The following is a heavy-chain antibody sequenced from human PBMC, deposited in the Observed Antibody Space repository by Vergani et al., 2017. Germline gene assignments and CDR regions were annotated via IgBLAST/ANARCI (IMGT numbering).Heavy chain of an antibody. Sequence: QVQLVQSGAEVKKPGSSVKVSCKASGGTFSSSAINWVRQAPGQGLEWMGGIIPIFDTAEYAQKFQGRLTITADKSTSTAYMEQCSLRADDTAVYYCARDLPPRYWWQERMVTVSS. V-gene: IGHV1-69*06. J-gene: IGHJ4*02. CDR3: ARDLPPRY. CDR2: IIPIFDTA. CDR1: GGTFSSSA.